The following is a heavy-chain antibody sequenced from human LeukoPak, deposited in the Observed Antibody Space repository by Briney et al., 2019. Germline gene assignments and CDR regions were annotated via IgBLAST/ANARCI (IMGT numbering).Heavy chain of an antibody. CDR1: GGCISSYY. V-gene: IGHV4-59*01. Sequence: PSETLTLTCTVSGGCISSYYWSWIRQPPGKELEWIGYLYYSGSTNYNPFFKSRVTMSVDTSKNQFSLKLNSMTAADTAVYFCARGRYNDYGFDYWGQGTLVTVSS. D-gene: IGHD4-17*01. CDR2: LYYSGST. J-gene: IGHJ4*02. CDR3: ARGRYNDYGFDY.